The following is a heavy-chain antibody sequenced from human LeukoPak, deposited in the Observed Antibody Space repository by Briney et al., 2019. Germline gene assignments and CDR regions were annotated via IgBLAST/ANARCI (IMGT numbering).Heavy chain of an antibody. CDR3: ARDVGAPGVFDY. CDR2: IYYSGST. V-gene: IGHV4-39*07. CDR1: GGSISSSSYY. Sequence: SETLSLTCTVSGGSISSSSYYWGWIRQPPGKGLEWIGSIYYSGSTYYNPSLKSRVTISVDTSKNQFSLKLSSVTAADTAVYYCARDVGAPGVFDYWGQGTLVTVSS. J-gene: IGHJ4*02. D-gene: IGHD1-26*01.